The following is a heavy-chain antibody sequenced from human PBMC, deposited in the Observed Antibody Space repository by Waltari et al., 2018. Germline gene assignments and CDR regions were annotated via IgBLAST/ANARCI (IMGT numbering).Heavy chain of an antibody. CDR2: IIPIFGTA. V-gene: IGHV1-69*05. J-gene: IGHJ4*02. Sequence: QVQLVQSGAEVKKPGSSVKVSCQAYGGTFSSYAISWGRQAPGQGLEGMGGIIPIFGTANYAQKFQGRVTITTDESTSTAYMELSSLRSEDTAVYYCAREGTVTKFDYWGQGTLVTVSS. CDR3: AREGTVTKFDY. CDR1: GGTFSSYA. D-gene: IGHD4-17*01.